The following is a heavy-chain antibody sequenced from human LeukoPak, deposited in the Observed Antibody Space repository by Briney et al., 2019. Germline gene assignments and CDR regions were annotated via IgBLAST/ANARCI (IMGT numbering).Heavy chain of an antibody. CDR3: ARVTSQWELAGYFDY. Sequence: GGSLRLSCAASGFTFSDYYMSWIRQAPGKGLEWVSYISSSGSTIYYADSVKGRFTISRDNAKDSLYLQMNSLRAEDTAVYYCARVTSQWELAGYFDYWGQGTLVTVSS. J-gene: IGHJ4*02. V-gene: IGHV3-11*01. CDR2: ISSSGSTI. D-gene: IGHD1-26*01. CDR1: GFTFSDYY.